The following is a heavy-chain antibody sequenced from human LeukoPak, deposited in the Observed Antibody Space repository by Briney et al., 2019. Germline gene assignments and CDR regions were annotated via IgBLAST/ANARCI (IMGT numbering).Heavy chain of an antibody. CDR2: IYTSGGGT. CDR3: ARVGDYVWGSYYWFDP. CDR1: GYTFTSFF. Sequence: ASVKVSCKASGYTFTSFFMHWFRQAPGQGLEWMGIIYTSGGGTNYAQKFQDRVTMTRDTSTSTVYMELSSLSSDDTAVYYCARVGDYVWGSYYWFDPWGQGTLVTVSS. D-gene: IGHD3-16*01. J-gene: IGHJ5*02. V-gene: IGHV1-46*01.